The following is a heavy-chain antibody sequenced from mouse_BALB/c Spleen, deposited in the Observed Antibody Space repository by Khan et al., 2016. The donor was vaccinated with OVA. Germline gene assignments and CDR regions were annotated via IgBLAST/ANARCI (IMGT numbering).Heavy chain of an antibody. J-gene: IGHJ3*01. Sequence: LQQSGPGLVKPSQSLSLTCTVTGYSITSDYAWNCLRQFPRNKLEWMGYITYSGRTSYNPPLTSRISITQNTTKNQFFLQLNSVTTEDTATYYCARLLTYWGQGTLVTVSA. CDR3: ARLLTY. CDR1: GYSITSDYA. V-gene: IGHV3-2*02. CDR2: ITYSGRT.